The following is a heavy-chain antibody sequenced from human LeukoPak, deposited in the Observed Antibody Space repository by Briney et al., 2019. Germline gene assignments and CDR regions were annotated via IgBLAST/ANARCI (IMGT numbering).Heavy chain of an antibody. CDR1: GFTFTVYW. CDR2: INKEGSDQ. V-gene: IGHV3-7*02. CDR3: ARGVGSSGLIPFDY. J-gene: IGHJ4*02. D-gene: IGHD6-19*01. Sequence: PGGSLRLSCAASGFTFTVYWMSWVRQAPGKGLEWLANINKEGSDQYYVDSVKGRFTISRDNAQNSIYLQVNSLRADDTAVYYCARGVGSSGLIPFDYWGQGTLVTVSS.